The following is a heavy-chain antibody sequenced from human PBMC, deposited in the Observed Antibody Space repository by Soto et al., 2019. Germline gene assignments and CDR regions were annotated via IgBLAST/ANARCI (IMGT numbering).Heavy chain of an antibody. CDR3: ARSMRLALDY. CDR2: IYHSGST. CDR1: GGSISTYY. D-gene: IGHD6-19*01. Sequence: SETLSLTCTVSGGSISTYYWSWIRQPPGKGLEWIGEIYHSGSTNYNPSLKSRVTISVDKSKNQFSLKLSSVTAADTAVYYCARSMRLALDYWGQGTLVTVSS. J-gene: IGHJ4*02. V-gene: IGHV4-59*12.